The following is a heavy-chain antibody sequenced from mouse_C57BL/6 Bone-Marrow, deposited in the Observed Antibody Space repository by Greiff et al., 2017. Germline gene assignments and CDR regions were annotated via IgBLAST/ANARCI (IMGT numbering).Heavy chain of an antibody. Sequence: EVMLVESGGDLVKPGGSLKLSCAASGFTFSSYGMSWVRQTPDKRLEWVATISSGGSYTYYPDSVKGRFTISRDNAKNTLYLQMSSLKSEDTAMYYCASGTLDYWGKGTTLTVSS. V-gene: IGHV5-6*01. D-gene: IGHD1-1*02. CDR3: ASGTLDY. J-gene: IGHJ2*01. CDR1: GFTFSSYG. CDR2: ISSGGSYT.